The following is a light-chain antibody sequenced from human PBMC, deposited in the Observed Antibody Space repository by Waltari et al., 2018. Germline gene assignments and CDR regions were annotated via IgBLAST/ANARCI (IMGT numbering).Light chain of an antibody. V-gene: IGKV1-12*01. CDR2: DAS. J-gene: IGKJ4*01. Sequence: DIQMTQSPSSVSASVGDRVTITCRASQGISNWLAWYQQKPGKAPNLLIYDASSLQSGVPSRFMGSGSGTDCTLTISGLQPKDFAAYYCQQAHSFPLTFGGGTK. CDR1: QGISNW. CDR3: QQAHSFPLT.